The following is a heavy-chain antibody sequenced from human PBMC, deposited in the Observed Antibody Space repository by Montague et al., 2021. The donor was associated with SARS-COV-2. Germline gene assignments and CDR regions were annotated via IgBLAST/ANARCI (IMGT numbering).Heavy chain of an antibody. CDR3: ARGGGYSYGALDY. J-gene: IGHJ4*02. CDR1: GGSFSGYY. Sequence: SETLSLTCVVYGGSFSGYYWSWIRQPPGKGLEWIGEINHSGSTNXNPSLKSRVTISVDTSKEQFSLRLNSVTAADTAVYYCARGGGYSYGALDYWGQGTLVTVSS. D-gene: IGHD5-18*01. CDR2: INHSGST. V-gene: IGHV4-34*01.